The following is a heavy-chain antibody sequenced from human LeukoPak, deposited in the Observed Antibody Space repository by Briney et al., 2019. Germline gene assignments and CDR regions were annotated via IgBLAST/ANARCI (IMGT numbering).Heavy chain of an antibody. CDR1: GGSISSGSYY. V-gene: IGHV4-61*02. CDR3: ARARRDYYYYYMDV. Sequence: PSQTLSLTCTVSGGSISSGSYYWSWIRQPAGKGLEWIGRIYTSGSTNYNPSLKSRVTISVDTSKNQFSLKLSSVTAADTAVYYCARARRDYYYYYMDVWGKGTTVTVS. CDR2: IYTSGST. J-gene: IGHJ6*03.